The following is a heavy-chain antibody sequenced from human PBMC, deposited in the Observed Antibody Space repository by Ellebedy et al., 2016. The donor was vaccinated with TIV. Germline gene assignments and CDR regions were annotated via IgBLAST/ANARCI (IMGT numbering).Heavy chain of an antibody. CDR1: GGSFSGYS. J-gene: IGHJ4*02. Sequence: MPSETLSLTCAVYGGSFSGYSWSWIRQPPGKGLEWIGEVNHSGSTSYNPSLKSRVTISVDTSKNQLSLKLSSVTAADTAVYYCAGGYWRFEYWGQGTLVTVSS. CDR2: VNHSGST. D-gene: IGHD2-8*02. V-gene: IGHV4-34*01. CDR3: AGGYWRFEY.